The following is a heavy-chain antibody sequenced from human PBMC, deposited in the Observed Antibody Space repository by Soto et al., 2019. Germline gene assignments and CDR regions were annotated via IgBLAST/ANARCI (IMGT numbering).Heavy chain of an antibody. CDR1: GFTFSNAW. V-gene: IGHV3-15*01. J-gene: IGHJ4*02. CDR3: TTDSVYYYDSSGYYGFDY. D-gene: IGHD3-22*01. CDR2: IKSKTDGGTT. Sequence: PGGSLRLSCAASGFTFSNAWMSWVRQAPGKGLEWVGRIKSKTDGGTTDYAAPVKGRFTISRYDSKNTLYLQMNSLKTEDTAVYYCTTDSVYYYDSSGYYGFDYWGQGTLVTVSS.